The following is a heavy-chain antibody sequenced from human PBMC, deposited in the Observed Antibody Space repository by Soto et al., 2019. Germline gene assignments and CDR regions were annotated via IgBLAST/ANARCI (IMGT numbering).Heavy chain of an antibody. CDR1: GYTFTSYG. CDR3: ASSPRLGYSSSWYWFDP. V-gene: IGHV1-18*01. CDR2: ISAYNGNT. J-gene: IGHJ5*02. Sequence: QVQLVQSGAEVKKPGASVKVSCKASGYTFTSYGISWVRQAPGQGLEWMGWISAYNGNTNYAQKLHGRVTMTTDTPTRTAYMELMSLRSDDTAVYYCASSPRLGYSSSWYWFDPWGQGTLVTVSS. D-gene: IGHD6-13*01.